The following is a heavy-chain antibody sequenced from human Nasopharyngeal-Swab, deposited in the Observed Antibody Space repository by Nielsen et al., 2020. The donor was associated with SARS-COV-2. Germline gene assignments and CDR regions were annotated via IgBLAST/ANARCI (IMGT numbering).Heavy chain of an antibody. V-gene: IGHV4-39*01. D-gene: IGHD3-3*01. J-gene: IGHJ6*02. CDR3: AGLRFLEWLQDSYGMDV. Sequence: SETLSLTCTVSGGSISSSSYYWGWIRQPPGKGLEWIGSIYYSGSTYYNPSLKSRVTISVDTSKNQFSLKLSSVTAADTAVYYCAGLRFLEWLQDSYGMDVWGQGTTVTVSS. CDR2: IYYSGST. CDR1: GGSISSSSYY.